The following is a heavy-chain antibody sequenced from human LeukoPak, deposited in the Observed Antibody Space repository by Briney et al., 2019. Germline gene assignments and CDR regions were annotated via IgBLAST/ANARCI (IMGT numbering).Heavy chain of an antibody. CDR3: ARGGKTGTTLPLDY. J-gene: IGHJ4*02. D-gene: IGHD1-7*01. CDR1: GYTFSSYG. V-gene: IGHV1-69*06. CDR2: IIPIFGTA. Sequence: ASVKVSCKASGYTFSSYGISWVRQAPGQGLEWMGGIIPIFGTANYAQKFQGRVTITADKSTSTAYMELSSLRSEDTAVYYCARGGKTGTTLPLDYWGQGTLATVSS.